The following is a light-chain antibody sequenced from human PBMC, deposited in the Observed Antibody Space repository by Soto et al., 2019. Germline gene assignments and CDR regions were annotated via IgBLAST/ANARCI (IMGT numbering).Light chain of an antibody. J-gene: IGKJ1*01. CDR3: QQYHTYRT. CDR1: QTISSW. V-gene: IGKV1-5*03. Sequence: IQMTQSPSTLSGSVGDRVTITFRASQTISSWLAWYQQKPGKAPKPLIYKASSLESGVPSRFSGSGSGTEFTLTISSLQPDDFATYYCQQYHTYRTFGQGTKVDIK. CDR2: KAS.